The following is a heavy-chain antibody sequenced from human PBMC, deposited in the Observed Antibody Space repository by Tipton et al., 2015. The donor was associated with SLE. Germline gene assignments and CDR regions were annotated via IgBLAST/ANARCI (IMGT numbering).Heavy chain of an antibody. D-gene: IGHD5-24*01. V-gene: IGHV4-59*11. J-gene: IGHJ2*01. Sequence: TLSLTCTVSGASISSHYWGWIRQPPGKGLESIGYMSYSGSAHYNPSLRSRVTLSLDTSKNQVSLKLTSVTAADTAVYYCARTNLQESLVDWFFDLWGRGTLVTVSP. CDR2: MSYSGSA. CDR3: ARTNLQESLVDWFFDL. CDR1: GASISSHY.